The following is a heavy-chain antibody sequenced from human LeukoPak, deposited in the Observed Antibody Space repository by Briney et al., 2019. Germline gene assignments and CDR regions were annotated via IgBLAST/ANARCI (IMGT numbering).Heavy chain of an antibody. J-gene: IGHJ4*02. CDR3: ASGNYDSSGYHWY. CDR1: GGTFTSYA. Sequence: SVKVSCKASGGTFTSYAISWVRQAPGQGLEWMGRIIPILGIANYAQKFQGRVTITADKSTSTAYMELSSLRSEDTAVYYCASGNYDSSGYHWYWGQGTLVTVSS. V-gene: IGHV1-69*04. D-gene: IGHD3-22*01. CDR2: IIPILGIA.